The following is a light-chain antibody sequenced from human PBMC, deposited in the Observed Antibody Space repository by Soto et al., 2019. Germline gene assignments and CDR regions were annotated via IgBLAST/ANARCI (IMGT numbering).Light chain of an antibody. CDR1: SSNIGNNY. Sequence: QSVLTQPPSVSAAPGQTVTISCSGSSSNIGNNYVSWYQQLPGTAPKLLIYGNHNRPSGVPERFSGSKSGASATLAITGLQAEDEADYYCQSYDRRLSGYVFGTGTKVTVL. J-gene: IGLJ1*01. CDR2: GNH. CDR3: QSYDRRLSGYV. V-gene: IGLV1-40*01.